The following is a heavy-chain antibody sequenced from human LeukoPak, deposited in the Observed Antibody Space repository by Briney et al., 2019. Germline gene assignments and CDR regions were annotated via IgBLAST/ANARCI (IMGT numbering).Heavy chain of an antibody. V-gene: IGHV1-69*13. CDR1: GGTFSSYA. Sequence: SVKVSCKASGGTFSSYAISWVRQAPGQGLEWMGGIIPIFGTANYAQKFQGRVTVTADESTSTAYMELSSLRSEDTAVYYCARGDGYYKYYFDYWGQGTLVTVSS. D-gene: IGHD5-24*01. J-gene: IGHJ4*02. CDR3: ARGDGYYKYYFDY. CDR2: IIPIFGTA.